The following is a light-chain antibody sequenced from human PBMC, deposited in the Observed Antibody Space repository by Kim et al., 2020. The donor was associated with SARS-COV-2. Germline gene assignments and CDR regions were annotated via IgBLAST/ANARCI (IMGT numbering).Light chain of an antibody. V-gene: IGKV1-6*01. Sequence: ASIGGRLIITGRASQDIRSDLAWYQQKPGIAPKLLIYAASVLQSGVPSRFSGSGSGTDFTLTISSLQPEDFATYYCLQDYDYPRTFGGGTKVDIK. CDR1: QDIRSD. J-gene: IGKJ4*01. CDR2: AAS. CDR3: LQDYDYPRT.